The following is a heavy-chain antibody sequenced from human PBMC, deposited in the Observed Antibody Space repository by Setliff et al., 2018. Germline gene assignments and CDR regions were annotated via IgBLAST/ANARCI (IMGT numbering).Heavy chain of an antibody. D-gene: IGHD3-3*01. CDR2: INPNSGGT. CDR1: GYTFTSYD. Sequence: GASVKVSCKASGYTFTSYDINWVRQATGQGLEWMGRINPNSGGTNYAQKFQGRVTMTRDKSISTAYLQWSSLKASDTAMYYCARQAIFGSDAFDIWGQGTMVTVS. CDR3: ARQAIFGSDAFDI. J-gene: IGHJ3*02. V-gene: IGHV1-2*06.